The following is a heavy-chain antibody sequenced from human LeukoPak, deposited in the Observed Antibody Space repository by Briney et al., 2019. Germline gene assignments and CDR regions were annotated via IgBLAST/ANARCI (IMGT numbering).Heavy chain of an antibody. Sequence: ASVKVSCKASGYTFTGYDINWVRQATGQGLEWMGWMNPNSGNTGYAQKFQGRVTMTRNTSISTAYMELNSLRSEDTAVYYCARGRRGVVVPAASNYYYYMDVWGKGTTVTVSS. D-gene: IGHD2-2*01. V-gene: IGHV1-8*01. CDR1: GYTFTGYD. CDR2: MNPNSGNT. CDR3: ARGRRGVVVPAASNYYYYMDV. J-gene: IGHJ6*03.